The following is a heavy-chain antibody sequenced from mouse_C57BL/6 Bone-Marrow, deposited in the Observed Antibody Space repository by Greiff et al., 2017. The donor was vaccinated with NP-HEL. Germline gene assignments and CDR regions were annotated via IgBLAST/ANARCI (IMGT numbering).Heavy chain of an antibody. Sequence: EVKVEESGGGLVKPGGSLKLSCAASGFTFSSYAMSWVRQTPEKRLEWVATISDGGSYTYYPDNVKGRFTISRDNAKNNLYLQMSHLKSEDTAMYYCARDPDWYFDVWGTGTTVTVSS. V-gene: IGHV5-4*01. CDR3: ARDPDWYFDV. J-gene: IGHJ1*03. CDR1: GFTFSSYA. CDR2: ISDGGSYT.